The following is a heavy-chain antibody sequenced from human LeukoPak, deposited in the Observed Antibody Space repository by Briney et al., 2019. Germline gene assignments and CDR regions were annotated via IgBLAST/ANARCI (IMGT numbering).Heavy chain of an antibody. J-gene: IGHJ3*02. V-gene: IGHV5-51*01. CDR3: ARRLGGAYVFDI. CDR2: IYPGDSVR. CDR1: GYSFSSYW. Sequence: GESLKISCKGSGYSFSSYWIAWGRQMSGKGLELMGIIYPGDSVRKYSRLFEGQVTTSADKSINTAYLQWSSLKASDSAMYYCARRLGGAYVFDIWGQGTMVTVSS. D-gene: IGHD2-21*01.